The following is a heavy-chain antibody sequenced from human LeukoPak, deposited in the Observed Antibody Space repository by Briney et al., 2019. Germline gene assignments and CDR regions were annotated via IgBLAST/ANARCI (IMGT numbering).Heavy chain of an antibody. D-gene: IGHD3-16*02. CDR1: GGSISSSSYY. V-gene: IGHV4-61*01. CDR3: ARGVITFGGVIPMRYFDY. Sequence: SETLSLTCTVSGGSISSSSYYWSWIRQPPGKGLEWIGYIYYSGSTNYNPSLKSRVTISVDTSKNQFSLKLSSVTAADTAVYYCARGVITFGGVIPMRYFDYWGQGTLVTVSS. CDR2: IYYSGST. J-gene: IGHJ4*02.